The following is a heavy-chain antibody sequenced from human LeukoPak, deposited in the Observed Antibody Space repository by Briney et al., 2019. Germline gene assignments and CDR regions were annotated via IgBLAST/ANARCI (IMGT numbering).Heavy chain of an antibody. D-gene: IGHD1-26*01. J-gene: IGHJ6*02. CDR1: GGSISSGGYS. CDR2: IYHSGST. CDR3: ARRSPYYYGMDV. V-gene: IGHV4-30-2*01. Sequence: PSETLSLTCAVSGGSISSGGYSWSWIRQPPGKGLEWIGYIYHSGSTYYNPSLKSRVTISVDRSKNQFSLKLSSVTAADTAVYYCARRSPYYYGMDVWGQGTTVTVSS.